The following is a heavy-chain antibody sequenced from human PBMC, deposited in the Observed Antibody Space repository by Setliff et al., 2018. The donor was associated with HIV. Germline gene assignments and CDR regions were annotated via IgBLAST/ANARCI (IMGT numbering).Heavy chain of an antibody. CDR1: GGSISSHY. CDR2: IHYSGSI. D-gene: IGHD1-26*01. CDR3: ASRYHGAVSAFDI. J-gene: IGHJ3*02. Sequence: SETLSLTCTVSGGSISSHYWNWIRQPPGKGLEWIGYIHYSGSINYNPSLKSRVTISVDIYRKQLSLNLRSVTAADTAVYYCASRYHGAVSAFDIWGQGTMVTVSS. V-gene: IGHV4-59*11.